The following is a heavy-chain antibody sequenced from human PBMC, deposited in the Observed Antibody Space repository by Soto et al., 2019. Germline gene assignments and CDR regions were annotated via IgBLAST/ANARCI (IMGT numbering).Heavy chain of an antibody. D-gene: IGHD1-26*01. J-gene: IGHJ6*02. V-gene: IGHV1-69*13. CDR3: ARGPELQMSYYYYYGMDV. Sequence: VASVKVSCKASGGTFSSYAISWVRQAPGQGLEWMGGIIPIFGTANYAQKFQGRVTITADESTSTAYMELSSLRSEDTAVYYCARGPELQMSYYYYYGMDVWGQGTTVTVS. CDR1: GGTFSSYA. CDR2: IIPIFGTA.